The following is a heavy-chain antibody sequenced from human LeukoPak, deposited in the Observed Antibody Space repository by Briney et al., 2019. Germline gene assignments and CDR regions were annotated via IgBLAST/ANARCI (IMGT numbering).Heavy chain of an antibody. Sequence: SETLSLTCAVYGGSFSGYYWSWIRQPPGKGLEWIGEINHSGSTNYNPSLKSRVTISVDTSKNQFSLKLSSVTAADTAVYYCARLRYFDWLLYKYYYMDVWGKGTTVTSSS. V-gene: IGHV4-34*01. D-gene: IGHD3-9*01. J-gene: IGHJ6*03. CDR1: GGSFSGYY. CDR2: INHSGST. CDR3: ARLRYFDWLLYKYYYMDV.